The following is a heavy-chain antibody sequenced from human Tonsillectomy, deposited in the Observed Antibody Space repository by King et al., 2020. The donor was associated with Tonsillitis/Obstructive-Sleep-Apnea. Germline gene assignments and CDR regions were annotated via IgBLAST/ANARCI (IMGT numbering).Heavy chain of an antibody. D-gene: IGHD3-22*01. CDR2: INFNGGST. J-gene: IGHJ4*02. CDR3: AREAYDTSGSCDY. Sequence: DVQLVESGGGLVQPGESLRLSCAASGFTFSSYAMHWVRQAPGKGLEFVSAINFNGGSTYYANSVKGRFTISRDNSRYTLYLQMGSLRADDMAVYYCAREAYDTSGSCDYWGQGTLVTVSS. CDR1: GFTFSSYA. V-gene: IGHV3-64*01.